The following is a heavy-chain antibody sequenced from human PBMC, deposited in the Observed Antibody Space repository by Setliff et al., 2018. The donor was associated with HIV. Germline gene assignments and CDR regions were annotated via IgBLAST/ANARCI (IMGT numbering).Heavy chain of an antibody. D-gene: IGHD6-19*01. J-gene: IGHJ4*02. Sequence: GGSLRLSCVASGFTISNHAMSWVRQAPGKGLEWVSSISYDSSDTFYSGSVKGRFTISRDNSRNTLYLQMDSLRTEDTAVYYCVLGGLSSGWGVNWGQGTLVTVSS. CDR3: VLGGLSSGWGVN. CDR1: GFTISNHA. V-gene: IGHV3-23*01. CDR2: ISYDSSDT.